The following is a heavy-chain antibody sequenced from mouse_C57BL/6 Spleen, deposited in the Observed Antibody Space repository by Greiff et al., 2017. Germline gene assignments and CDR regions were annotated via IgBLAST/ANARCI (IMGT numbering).Heavy chain of an antibody. CDR1: GFTFSSYG. CDR3: ARHIGLYYFDY. Sequence: EVNVVESGGDLVKPGGSLKLSCAASGFTFSSYGMSWVRQTPDKRLEWVATISSGGSYTYYPDSVKGRFTISRDNAKNTLYLQMSSLKSEDTAMYYCARHIGLYYFDYWGQGTTLTVSS. D-gene: IGHD2-2*01. V-gene: IGHV5-6*01. J-gene: IGHJ2*01. CDR2: ISSGGSYT.